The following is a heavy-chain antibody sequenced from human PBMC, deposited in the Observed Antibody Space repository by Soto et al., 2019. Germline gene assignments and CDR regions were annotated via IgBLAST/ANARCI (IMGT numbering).Heavy chain of an antibody. CDR3: ALAYCSGGSCYRASFDI. CDR2: INGDGSSR. Sequence: EVQLVESGGGLVQSGGSLRLSCAASGFIFSKYWMHWVRQAPGKGLVWVSRINGDGSSREYADSVKGRFTISRDNAKNTLYLQMNSLRAEDTAVYYCALAYCSGGSCYRASFDIWARGQWSPSLQ. V-gene: IGHV3-74*01. D-gene: IGHD2-15*01. J-gene: IGHJ3*02. CDR1: GFIFSKYW.